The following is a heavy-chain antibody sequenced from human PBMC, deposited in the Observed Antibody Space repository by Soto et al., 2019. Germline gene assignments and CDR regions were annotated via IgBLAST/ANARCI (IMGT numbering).Heavy chain of an antibody. J-gene: IGHJ6*02. D-gene: IGHD6-13*01. CDR1: GGSISSYY. V-gene: IGHV4-59*01. CDR2: IYYSGRT. CDR3: ARDGYSSGMDV. Sequence: SETLSLTCTVSGGSISSYYWSWIRQPPGKGLELIGYIYYSGRTNNNPSLKSRVTISVDTSKNQFSLKLSSVTAADTAVYYCARDGYSSGMDVWGQGTTVTVSS.